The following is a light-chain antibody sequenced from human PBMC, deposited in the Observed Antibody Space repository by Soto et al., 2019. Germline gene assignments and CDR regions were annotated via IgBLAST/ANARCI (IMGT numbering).Light chain of an antibody. CDR1: SSNIGNNY. V-gene: IGLV1-51*02. CDR2: ENN. Sequence: QSVLTQPPSVSAAPGQKVTISCSGISSNIGNNYVSWYQQLPGTAPKLLIYENNKRPSGIPDRFSGSKSGTSATLGITGLQTGDEADYYCGTWDSSLSAGPVVFGGGTKLTVL. CDR3: GTWDSSLSAGPVV. J-gene: IGLJ2*01.